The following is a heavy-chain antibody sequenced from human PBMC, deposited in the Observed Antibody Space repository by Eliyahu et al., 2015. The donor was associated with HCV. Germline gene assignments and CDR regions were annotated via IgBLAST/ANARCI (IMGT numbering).Heavy chain of an antibody. V-gene: IGHV3-30*03. J-gene: IGHJ6*02. CDR1: GFXFSDXX. Sequence: QVQLVESGGGVVQPGRSLXLSCAASGFXFSDXXMHWVRQAPGKGLEWVAFISYDGSQEFYADFVKGRFTISRDNSKNTLSLQMNSLNTEDTAVYYCVRDRRYQLLFLLFYYGMDVWGQGTTVTVSS. CDR2: ISYDGSQE. CDR3: VRDRRYQLLFLLFYYGMDV. D-gene: IGHD2-2*01.